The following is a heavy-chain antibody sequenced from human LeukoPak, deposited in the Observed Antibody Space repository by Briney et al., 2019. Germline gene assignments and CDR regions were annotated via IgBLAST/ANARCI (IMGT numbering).Heavy chain of an antibody. Sequence: ASVKVSCKASGYTFSSYDFNWVRQATGQGLEWMGWMNPNNGDTGYAQKSQGRVIMTSDSSISTVYMELSSLRYEDTAVYYCARAVRSAGGWFDPWGQGTLVTVSS. D-gene: IGHD3-3*01. J-gene: IGHJ5*02. CDR3: ARAVRSAGGWFDP. V-gene: IGHV1-8*01. CDR1: GYTFSSYD. CDR2: MNPNNGDT.